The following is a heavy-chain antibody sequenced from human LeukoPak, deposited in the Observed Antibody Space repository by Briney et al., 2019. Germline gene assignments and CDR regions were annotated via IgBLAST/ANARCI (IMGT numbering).Heavy chain of an antibody. V-gene: IGHV3-23*01. J-gene: IGHJ4*02. D-gene: IGHD2-2*01. CDR2: ISGSGGST. Sequence: GGSLRLSCAASGFTFSSYAMSWVRQAPGKGLEWASAISGSGGSTYYADSVEGRFTISRDNSKNTLYLQMNSLRAEDTAVYYCAINIVVVPAAMRGGDYWGQGTLVTVSS. CDR3: AINIVVVPAAMRGGDY. CDR1: GFTFSSYA.